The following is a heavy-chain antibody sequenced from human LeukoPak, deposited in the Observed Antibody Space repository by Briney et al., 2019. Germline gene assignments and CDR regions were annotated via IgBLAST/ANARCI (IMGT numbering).Heavy chain of an antibody. D-gene: IGHD6-19*01. J-gene: IGHJ4*02. CDR2: IKQDGSEK. CDR1: GFTFSRYW. V-gene: IGHV3-7*01. Sequence: GGSLRLSCAASGFTFSRYWMNWVRQAPGKGLEWVANIKQDGSEKYYVDSVKGRFTISRDNAKNTLYLQMDSLKVEDTAVYYCGRPVTGTFAPIDYWGQGTLVTVSS. CDR3: GRPVTGTFAPIDY.